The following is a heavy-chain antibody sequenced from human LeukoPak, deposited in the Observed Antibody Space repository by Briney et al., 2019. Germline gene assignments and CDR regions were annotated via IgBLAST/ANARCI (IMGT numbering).Heavy chain of an antibody. CDR1: GYTFTSYA. V-gene: IGHV1-3*01. CDR3: ARVLHRGYYYYMDV. J-gene: IGHJ6*03. D-gene: IGHD3-10*01. Sequence: ASVKVSCKASGYTFTSYAMHWVRQAPGQRLEWMGWINAVNGNTKYSQKFQGRVTITRDTSASTAYMELSSLRSEDTAVYYCARVLHRGYYYYMDVWGKGTTVTVSS. CDR2: INAVNGNT.